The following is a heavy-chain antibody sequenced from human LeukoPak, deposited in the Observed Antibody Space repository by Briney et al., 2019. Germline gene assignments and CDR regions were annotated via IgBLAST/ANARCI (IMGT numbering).Heavy chain of an antibody. Sequence: ASVKVSCKASGYTFTGYDINWVRQAAGQGLEWMGWMNPNNSNTGYAQKFQGRITITRDTSINTTYLELSSLISDDTAVYYCARGGGIITSQGYYFDYWGQGTLVTVSS. CDR1: GYTFTGYD. J-gene: IGHJ4*02. CDR3: ARGGGIITSQGYYFDY. CDR2: MNPNNSNT. D-gene: IGHD3-22*01. V-gene: IGHV1-8*03.